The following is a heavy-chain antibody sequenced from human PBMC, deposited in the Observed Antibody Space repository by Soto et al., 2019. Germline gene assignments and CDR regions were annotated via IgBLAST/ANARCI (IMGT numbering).Heavy chain of an antibody. D-gene: IGHD2-15*01. CDR3: ARVGGNLGNWFDP. CDR2: IIPILGIA. J-gene: IGHJ5*02. V-gene: IGHV1-69*02. Sequence: QVQLVQSGAEVKKPGSSVKVSCKASGGTFSSYTISWVRQAPGQGLEWMGRIIPILGIANYAQKFQGRVTITADKSTSTAYMELSSLRSEDTALYYCARVGGNLGNWFDPWGQGTLVTVSS. CDR1: GGTFSSYT.